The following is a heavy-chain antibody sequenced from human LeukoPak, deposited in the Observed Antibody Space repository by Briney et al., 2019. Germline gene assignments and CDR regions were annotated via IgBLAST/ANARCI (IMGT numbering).Heavy chain of an antibody. CDR2: INHSGST. V-gene: IGHV4-34*01. Sequence: SETLSLTCAVYGGSFSGYYWSWIRQPPGKGLEWIGEINHSGSTNYNPSLKSRVTISVDTSKNQFSLKLSSVTAADTAVYYCARGVAIRYFDWLDYYYYMDVWGKGTTVTVSS. D-gene: IGHD3-9*01. CDR3: ARGVAIRYFDWLDYYYYMDV. CDR1: GGSFSGYY. J-gene: IGHJ6*03.